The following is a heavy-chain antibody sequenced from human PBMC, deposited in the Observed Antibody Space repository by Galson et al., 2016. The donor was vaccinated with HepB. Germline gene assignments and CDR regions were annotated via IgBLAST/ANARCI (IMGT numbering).Heavy chain of an antibody. CDR2: ISWNSGSI. CDR1: GLTFDDYA. D-gene: IGHD6-13*01. J-gene: IGHJ6*02. V-gene: IGHV3-9*01. CDR3: AKGQRSTWWDGMDV. Sequence: SLRLSCAASGLTFDDYAMYWVRQAPGKGLEWVSGISWNSGSIGYADSVKGRFAISRDNAKNSLYLQMNSLRAEDTALYYCAKGQRSTWWDGMDVWGQGTTVTVSS.